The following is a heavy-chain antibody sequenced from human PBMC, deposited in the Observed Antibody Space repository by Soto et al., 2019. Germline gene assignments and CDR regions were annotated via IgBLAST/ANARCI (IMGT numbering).Heavy chain of an antibody. CDR2: INHRGSA. D-gene: IGHD1-26*01. CDR3: ARGSRVKIPAATGRDYYYHGLDV. Sequence: SETLSLTCAVYGGSFRGYYLSWIRQPPGKGLEWIGEINHRGSANYNPSVKSRVTISVDTSKNQFSLKLNSVTAADTAMYYCARGSRVKIPAATGRDYYYHGLDVWAQGTAVTVSS. V-gene: IGHV4-34*01. CDR1: GGSFRGYY. J-gene: IGHJ6*02.